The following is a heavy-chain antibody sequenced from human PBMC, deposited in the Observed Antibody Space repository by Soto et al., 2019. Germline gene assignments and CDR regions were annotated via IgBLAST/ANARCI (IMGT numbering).Heavy chain of an antibody. J-gene: IGHJ4*02. V-gene: IGHV1-69*01. Sequence: QVHLVQSGAEVKKPGSSVRVSRKASGGSFSNYAVTWVRQAPGQRLEWMGGITPMFGIANYAPKFQGRVTLSADESTGTAYMELSSLRSDDTSTYYCASDRHHSGFEDWGQGTLVTVSS. CDR2: ITPMFGIA. CDR3: ASDRHHSGFED. CDR1: GGSFSNYA.